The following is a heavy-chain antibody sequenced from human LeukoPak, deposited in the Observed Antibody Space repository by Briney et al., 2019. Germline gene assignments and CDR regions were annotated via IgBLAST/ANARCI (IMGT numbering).Heavy chain of an antibody. CDR3: ARDFIGAFTIDY. CDR1: GFTFSSYA. CDR2: IWYDGSNE. V-gene: IGHV3-30*19. J-gene: IGHJ4*02. Sequence: GGSLRLSCAASGFTFSSYAMHWVRQAPGKGLEWVAVIWYDGSNENYADSVKGRFTFSRDNSKNTLYLQMYNLVIEDTAVYFCARDFIGAFTIDYWGQGTLVTVSS. D-gene: IGHD2-15*01.